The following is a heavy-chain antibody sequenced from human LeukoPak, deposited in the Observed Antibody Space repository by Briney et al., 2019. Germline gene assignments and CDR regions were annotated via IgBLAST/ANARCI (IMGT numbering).Heavy chain of an antibody. CDR1: GYTFIDYY. Sequence: ASVNVSCKASGYTFIDYYFNWVRQAPGQGPEWMGRINVKSGATDYAQKFQGRVTVTRDTSISTAYMELSSLRSDDTAVYYCARVGRESSTGWLDYWGQGTLVTVSS. CDR3: ARVGRESSTGWLDY. J-gene: IGHJ4*02. D-gene: IGHD6-19*01. CDR2: INVKSGAT. V-gene: IGHV1-2*06.